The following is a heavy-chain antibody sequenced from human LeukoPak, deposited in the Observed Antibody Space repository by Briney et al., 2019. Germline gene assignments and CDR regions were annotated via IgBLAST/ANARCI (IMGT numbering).Heavy chain of an antibody. CDR1: GFTFSSYA. Sequence: PGGSLRLSCAAPGFTFSSYAMHWVRQAPGKGLEWVAVISYDGSNKYYADSVKGRFTISRDNSKNTLYLQMNSLRAEDTAVYYCARGTAYFDYWGQGTLVTVSS. D-gene: IGHD2-8*02. CDR2: ISYDGSNK. V-gene: IGHV3-30*01. CDR3: ARGTAYFDY. J-gene: IGHJ4*02.